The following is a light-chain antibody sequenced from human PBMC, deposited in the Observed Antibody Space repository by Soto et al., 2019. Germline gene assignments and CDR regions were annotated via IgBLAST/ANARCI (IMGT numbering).Light chain of an antibody. J-gene: IGLJ1*01. CDR1: RSDIGAYDH. Sequence: QSVLTQPASVSGSPGQSIGISCTGTRSDIGAYDHVSWYQQHPDKVPRLIIFDVSSRPSGVSHRFSGSKSGDTASLTISGLQAEDEADYYCSSYTSVNLYVFGTGTKVTV. V-gene: IGLV2-14*03. CDR3: SSYTSVNLYV. CDR2: DVS.